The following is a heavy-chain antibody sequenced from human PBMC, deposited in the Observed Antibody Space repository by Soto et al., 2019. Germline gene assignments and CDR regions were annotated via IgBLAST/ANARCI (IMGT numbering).Heavy chain of an antibody. CDR2: IWYDGSNK. CDR1: GFTFSGYG. D-gene: IGHD6-19*01. CDR3: ARGPKAVAGYTKTALDY. V-gene: IGHV3-33*01. J-gene: IGHJ4*02. Sequence: QVQLVESGGGVVQPGRSLRLSCAASGFTFSGYGMHWVRQAPGKGLEWVAVIWYDGSNKYYADSVKGRFTISRDNSKNTLYLQMNSLRAEDTAVYYSARGPKAVAGYTKTALDYWGQGTLVTVSS.